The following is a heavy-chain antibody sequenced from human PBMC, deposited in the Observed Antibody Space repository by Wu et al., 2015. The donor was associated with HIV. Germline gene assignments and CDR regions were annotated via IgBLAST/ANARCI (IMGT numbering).Heavy chain of an antibody. Sequence: QVQLVQSGAEVKKPGASVKVSCKASGGTFSSHGVGWVRQPPGQGLEWMGWISVYNGNTNYVKKFQDRVTMTTDTSTTTVYMELRSLGSDDTAVYYCAKSSVPQLHAFDIGSKGQWSPS. CDR2: ISVYNGNT. CDR3: AKSSVPQLHAFD. CDR1: GGTFSSHG. D-gene: IGHD3-10*01. V-gene: IGHV1-18*01. J-gene: IGHJ3*02.